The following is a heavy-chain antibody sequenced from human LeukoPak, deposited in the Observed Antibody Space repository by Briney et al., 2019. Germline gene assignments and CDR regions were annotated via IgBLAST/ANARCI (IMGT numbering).Heavy chain of an antibody. Sequence: PGGSLRLSCAASGFTFSTYWMHWVRQAPGKGLVWVSRINPDGTTTSYADSVKGRFTISRDNAKDTVYLQMNSLRAEDTAVYYCARDSGYDRSFDYWGQGTLVTVSS. CDR2: INPDGTTT. CDR3: ARDSGYDRSFDY. V-gene: IGHV3-74*01. CDR1: GFTFSTYW. J-gene: IGHJ4*02. D-gene: IGHD5-12*01.